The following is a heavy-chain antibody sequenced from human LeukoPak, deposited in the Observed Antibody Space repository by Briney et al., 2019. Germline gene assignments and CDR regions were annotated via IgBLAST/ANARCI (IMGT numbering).Heavy chain of an antibody. CDR1: GGSISSYY. CDR2: IYYSGST. Sequence: PSETLSLPCTVSGGSISSYYWSWIRQPPGKGLEWIGYIYYSGSTNYNPSLKSRVTISVDTSKNQFSLKLSSVTAADTAVYYCARDVGLEGAFDSWGQGTMVTVCS. V-gene: IGHV4-59*01. CDR3: ARDVGLEGAFDS. J-gene: IGHJ3*02. D-gene: IGHD1-26*01.